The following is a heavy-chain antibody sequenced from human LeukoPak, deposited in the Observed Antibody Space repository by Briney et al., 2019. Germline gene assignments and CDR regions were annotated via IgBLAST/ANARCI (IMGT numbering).Heavy chain of an antibody. CDR3: AREIAADRGFDS. Sequence: SGGSLRLSRAASGFTFNDHYMSWIRQAPGKGLECVSYISSGGSTTYYTDSVKGRFTISRDNGKNALYLQMDSLRAEDTAVYYCAREIAADRGFDSWGQGTLVTVSS. V-gene: IGHV3-11*01. D-gene: IGHD6-6*01. CDR2: ISSGGSTT. J-gene: IGHJ4*02. CDR1: GFTFNDHY.